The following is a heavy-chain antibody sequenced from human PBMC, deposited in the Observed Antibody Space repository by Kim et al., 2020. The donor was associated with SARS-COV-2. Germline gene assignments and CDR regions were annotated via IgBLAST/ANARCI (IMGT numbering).Heavy chain of an antibody. D-gene: IGHD3-10*01. Sequence: DSVKGRFTISRDNSKNTLYLQMNSLRAEDTAVYYCARDLYYYGSGSSPNYWGQGTLVTVSS. J-gene: IGHJ4*02. V-gene: IGHV3-30*07. CDR3: ARDLYYYGSGSSPNY.